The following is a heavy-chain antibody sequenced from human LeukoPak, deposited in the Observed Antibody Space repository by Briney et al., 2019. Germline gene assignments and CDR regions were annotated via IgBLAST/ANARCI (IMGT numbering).Heavy chain of an antibody. CDR3: AREYRDERWPQGGPVDY. CDR1: GGSISSGGYY. J-gene: IGHJ4*02. V-gene: IGHV4-30-2*05. CDR2: IYHSGST. D-gene: IGHD5-24*01. Sequence: PSQTLSLTCTVSGGSISSGGYYWSWIRQPPGKGLEWIGYIYHSGSTYYNPSLKSRVTIPVDTSKNQFSLKLSSVTAADTAVYYCAREYRDERWPQGGPVDYWGQGTLVTVPS.